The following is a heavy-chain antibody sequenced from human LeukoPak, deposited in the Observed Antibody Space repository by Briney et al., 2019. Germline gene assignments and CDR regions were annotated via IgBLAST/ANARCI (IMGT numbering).Heavy chain of an antibody. CDR2: ISSNSSYI. D-gene: IGHD3-16*01. CDR3: ARLGAPYDKDEYR. V-gene: IGHV3-21*01. J-gene: IGHJ5*02. Sequence: GGSLRLSCAASGFTFSSYSLNWVRQAPGKGLEWVSSISSNSSYIYYADSVKGRFTISRDNAKNTVSLQMNSLRVEDTAMYYCARLGAPYDKDEYRWGQGALVTVSS. CDR1: GFTFSSYS.